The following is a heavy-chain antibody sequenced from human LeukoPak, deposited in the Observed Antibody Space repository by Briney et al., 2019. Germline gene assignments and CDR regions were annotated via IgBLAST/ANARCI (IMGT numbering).Heavy chain of an antibody. CDR1: GFTFSSYS. D-gene: IGHD6-19*01. Sequence: PGGSLRLSCAASGFTFSSYSMNWVRQAPGKGLERVSYISSSSNTIYYADSVKGRFTISRDNAKNSLYLQMNSLRDEDTAVYYCARAYSSGWYYLDYWGQGTLVTVSS. CDR3: ARAYSSGWYYLDY. V-gene: IGHV3-48*02. CDR2: ISSSSNTI. J-gene: IGHJ4*02.